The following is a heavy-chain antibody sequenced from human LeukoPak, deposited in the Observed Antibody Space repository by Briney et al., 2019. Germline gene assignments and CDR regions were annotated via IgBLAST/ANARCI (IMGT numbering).Heavy chain of an antibody. CDR3: AREARSGYSGYGDY. CDR1: GFTFSSYE. CDR2: ISSSGSTI. D-gene: IGHD5-12*01. J-gene: IGHJ4*02. V-gene: IGHV3-48*03. Sequence: GGSLRLSCAASGFTFSSYEMNWVRQAPGKGLEWVSYISSSGSTIYYADSVKGRFTISRDNAKNSLYLQMNSLRAEDTAVYYCAREARSGYSGYGDYWGQGTLVTVSS.